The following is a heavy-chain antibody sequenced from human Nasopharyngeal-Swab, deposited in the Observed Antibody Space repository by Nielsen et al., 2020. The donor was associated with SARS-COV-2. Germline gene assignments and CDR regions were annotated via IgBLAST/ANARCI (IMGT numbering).Heavy chain of an antibody. Sequence: GGSLRLSCAASGFTFSSYAMHWVRQAPGKGLEWVAVISYDGSNKYYADSVKGRFTISRDNSKNTLYLQMNSLRAEDTALYYCASRGGAAAGGQAFDIWGQGTMVTVSS. CDR3: ASRGGAAAGGQAFDI. V-gene: IGHV3-30*04. CDR1: GFTFSSYA. D-gene: IGHD6-13*01. CDR2: ISYDGSNK. J-gene: IGHJ3*02.